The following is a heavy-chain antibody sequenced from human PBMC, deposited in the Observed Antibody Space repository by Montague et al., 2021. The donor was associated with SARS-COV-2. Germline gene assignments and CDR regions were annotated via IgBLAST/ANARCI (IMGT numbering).Heavy chain of an antibody. D-gene: IGHD6-13*01. CDR2: IYYSGSA. V-gene: IGHV4-59*01. CDR1: GGSISSYY. Sequence: SETLSLTCTVSGGSISSYYWSWIRQPPGKGLGWIGYIYYSGSATYNPSLKSRLTMSVHTSENQLSLKLSSVTAADTAVYYCARLPSSWDYYYYYGLDVWGQGTTVTVSS. J-gene: IGHJ6*02. CDR3: ARLPSSWDYYYYYGLDV.